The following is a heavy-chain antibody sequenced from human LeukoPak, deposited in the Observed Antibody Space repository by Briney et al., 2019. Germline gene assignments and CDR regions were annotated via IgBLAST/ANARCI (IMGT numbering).Heavy chain of an antibody. CDR2: INSSGGST. CDR3: AGEGRYDSSATHLYFQH. V-gene: IGHV1-46*01. D-gene: IGHD3-22*01. CDR1: GYTFTSYY. J-gene: IGHJ1*01. Sequence: GASVKVSCKASGYTFTSYYMHWVRQAPGQGLEWMGIINSSGGSTSYAQKFQGRVTMTRDMSTSTVYMELSSLRSEDTAVYYCAGEGRYDSSATHLYFQHWGQGTLVTVSS.